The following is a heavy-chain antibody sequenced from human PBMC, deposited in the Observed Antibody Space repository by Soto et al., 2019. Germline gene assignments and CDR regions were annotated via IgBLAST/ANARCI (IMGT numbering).Heavy chain of an antibody. CDR3: TKDMTAGGADV. J-gene: IGHJ6*04. V-gene: IGHV3-9*02. CDR1: GFSSDDYA. CDR2: IYWASSRI. D-gene: IGHD2-21*01. Sequence: EVQLVESGGGLVQPGGSLTLSCAASGFSSDDYAMHWVRQAPGKGLEWVSGIYWASSRIGYADSVKGRFTTSRDNAKNSLYLQMNSLRVDDTALYYCTKDMTAGGADVWGKGTKVTVSS.